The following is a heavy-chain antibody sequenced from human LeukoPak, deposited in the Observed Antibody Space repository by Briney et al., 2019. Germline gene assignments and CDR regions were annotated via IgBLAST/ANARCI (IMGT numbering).Heavy chain of an antibody. CDR1: GFTFSSYN. D-gene: IGHD3-16*02. Sequence: PGGSLRLSCAASGFTFSSYNMNWVRQAPGKGLEWVSEISGSGGSTYYADSVKGRFTISRDNAKNSLYLQMNSRRAEDTAVYYCAVRFDYWGQGILVTVSS. CDR2: ISGSGGST. J-gene: IGHJ4*02. V-gene: IGHV3-48*04. CDR3: AVRFDY.